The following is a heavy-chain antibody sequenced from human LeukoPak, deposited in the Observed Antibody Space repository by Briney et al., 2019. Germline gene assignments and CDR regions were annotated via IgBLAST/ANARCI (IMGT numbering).Heavy chain of an antibody. CDR2: ISTSGSTI. Sequence: GGSLRLSCAASGFTFSSYEMNWVRQAPGKGLDWVSYISTSGSTIYYADSVKGRFTISRDNAKNSLYLQMNSLRAEDTALYYCAKDTQYYYDSSGYWGGFDYWGQGTLVTVSS. CDR3: AKDTQYYYDSSGYWGGFDY. D-gene: IGHD3-22*01. J-gene: IGHJ4*02. V-gene: IGHV3-48*03. CDR1: GFTFSSYE.